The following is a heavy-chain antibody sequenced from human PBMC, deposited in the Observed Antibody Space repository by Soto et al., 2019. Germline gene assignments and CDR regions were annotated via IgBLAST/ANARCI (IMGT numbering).Heavy chain of an antibody. CDR2: IYYSGST. CDR3: ARADSGYNYARGYWYFDL. Sequence: QVQLQESGPGLVKPSQTLSLTCTVSGGSMSSGGYYWSWIRQHPGKGLEWIGYIYYSGSTYYNPSLKSRVSMSVATSKNQFSLKLSSVTAADTAVYYCARADSGYNYARGYWYFDLWGRGTLVTVSS. CDR1: GGSMSSGGYY. V-gene: IGHV4-31*03. D-gene: IGHD5-18*01. J-gene: IGHJ2*01.